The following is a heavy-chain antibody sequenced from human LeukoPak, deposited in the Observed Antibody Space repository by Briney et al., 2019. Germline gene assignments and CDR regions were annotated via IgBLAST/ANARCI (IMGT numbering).Heavy chain of an antibody. CDR3: ARGGPGDFWSGYYVWNWFDP. D-gene: IGHD3-3*01. CDR1: GGSFSGYY. J-gene: IGHJ5*02. CDR2: INHSGST. Sequence: SETLSLTCAVYGGSFSGYYWSWIRQPPGKGLEWIGEINHSGSTNYNPSLKSRVTISVDTSKNQFSLKLSSVTAADTAVYYCARGGPGDFWSGYYVWNWFDPWGQGTLVTVSS. V-gene: IGHV4-34*01.